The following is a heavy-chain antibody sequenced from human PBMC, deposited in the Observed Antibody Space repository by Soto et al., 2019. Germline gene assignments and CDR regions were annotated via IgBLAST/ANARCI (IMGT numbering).Heavy chain of an antibody. CDR1: GYTFTSYY. D-gene: IGHD2-2*01. CDR2: INPSGGST. J-gene: IGHJ4*02. V-gene: IGHV1-46*01. Sequence: QVQLVQSGAEVKKPGASVKVSCKASGYTFTSYYMHWVRQAPGQGLEWMGIINPSGGSTSYAQKFTGRVTMSRDTSTGTVYIELRRLKFEDTAVDYCARDGSRGGYCISTSCSGSIDYCGQGTLVIVSS. CDR3: ARDGSRGGYCISTSCSGSIDY.